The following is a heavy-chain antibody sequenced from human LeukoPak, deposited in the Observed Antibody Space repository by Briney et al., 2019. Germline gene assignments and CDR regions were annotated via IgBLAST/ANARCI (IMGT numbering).Heavy chain of an antibody. CDR2: INHSGST. Sequence: PSETLSLTCAVYGGSFSGYYWSWIRQPPGKGLEWIGEINHSGSTNYNPSLKSRVTISVDTSKNQFSLKLSSVTAADTAVYYCARSTGHLDYWGQGTLVTVSS. J-gene: IGHJ4*02. CDR1: GGSFSGYY. CDR3: ARSTGHLDY. V-gene: IGHV4-34*01. D-gene: IGHD1-1*01.